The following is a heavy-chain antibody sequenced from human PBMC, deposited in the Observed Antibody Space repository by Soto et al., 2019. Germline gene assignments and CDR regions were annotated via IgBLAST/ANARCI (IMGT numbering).Heavy chain of an antibody. CDR2: LSYDGNNK. CDR3: ARAGVVLMVYAKGYFDY. V-gene: IGHV3-30-3*01. CDR1: GFTFSNYA. Sequence: GGSLRLSCAASGFTFSNYAMHWVRQAPGKGLEWVAVLSYDGNNKYYADSVKGRFTISRDNSKNTLYLQMNSLRAEDTAVYFCARAGVVLMVYAKGYFDYWGQGTLVTVSS. D-gene: IGHD2-8*01. J-gene: IGHJ4*02.